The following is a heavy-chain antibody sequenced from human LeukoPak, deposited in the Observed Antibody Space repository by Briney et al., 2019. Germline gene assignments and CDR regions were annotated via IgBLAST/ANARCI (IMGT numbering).Heavy chain of an antibody. V-gene: IGHV1-69*01. D-gene: IGHD3-10*01. CDR2: IIPMFGTA. Sequence: SVKVSCKVSGGTFSTYAISWVRQAPGQGLQWMGGIIPMFGTANYAQKFQGRVTITADEPTTTAYMDQSSLRSEDSAVYYCARDLEGYHYGSGNYPQWGQGTLVTVSS. J-gene: IGHJ4*02. CDR1: GGTFSTYA. CDR3: ARDLEGYHYGSGNYPQ.